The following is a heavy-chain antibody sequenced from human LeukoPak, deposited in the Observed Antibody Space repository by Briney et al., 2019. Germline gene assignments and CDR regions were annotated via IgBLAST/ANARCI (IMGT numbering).Heavy chain of an antibody. D-gene: IGHD6-6*01. J-gene: IGHJ4*02. CDR1: EDCIGNGRCY. Sequence: TYALSLTYTVDEDCIGNGRCYEGWIRRPPGKRLEWIGSIFYSGSTYYNPSLKSRVNISLDISKNQFYLKLNSVTAADTAVYYCARELRVSSSRSYYFDYWGQGTLVTVSS. V-gene: IGHV4-39*07. CDR2: IFYSGST. CDR3: ARELRVSSSRSYYFDY.